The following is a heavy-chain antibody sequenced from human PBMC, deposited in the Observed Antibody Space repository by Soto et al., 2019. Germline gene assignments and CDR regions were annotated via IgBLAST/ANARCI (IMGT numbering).Heavy chain of an antibody. V-gene: IGHV3-23*01. J-gene: IGHJ6*02. Sequence: EVQLLESGGGLVQPGGSLRLSCEASGFTFTTLAMNWVRQPPGNGLEWVSAISGSGGSIHYADSVKGRFTISRDNSKNTLYLQMNSLRDEDTAVYHCVKGYWKGDVWGQGTTVTVSS. CDR3: VKGYWKGDV. CDR1: GFTFTTLA. CDR2: ISGSGGSI. D-gene: IGHD1-1*01.